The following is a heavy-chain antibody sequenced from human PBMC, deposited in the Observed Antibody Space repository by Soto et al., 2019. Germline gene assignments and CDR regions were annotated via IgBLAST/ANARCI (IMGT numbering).Heavy chain of an antibody. CDR2: IYYSGSA. D-gene: IGHD2-21*02. Sequence: SETLSLTCTVSGGSISSYYWSWIRQPPGKGLEWIGYIYYSGSANYNPSLKSRVTISVDTSKNQFSLKLSSVTAADTAVYYCARGWGLVFDYWGQGTLVTVSS. CDR1: GGSISSYY. J-gene: IGHJ4*02. V-gene: IGHV4-59*01. CDR3: ARGWGLVFDY.